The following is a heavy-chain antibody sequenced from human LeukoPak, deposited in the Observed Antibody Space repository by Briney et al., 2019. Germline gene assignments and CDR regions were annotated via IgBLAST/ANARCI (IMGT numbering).Heavy chain of an antibody. CDR3: AGHGAGLFGELLRGFDY. CDR2: IYYSGST. Sequence: SETLSLTCTVPGGSISSYYWSWIRQPPGKGLEWIGYIYYSGSTNYNPSLKSRVTISVDTSKNQFSLKLSSVTAADTAVYYCAGHGAGLFGELLRGFDYWGQGTLVTVSS. D-gene: IGHD3-10*02. V-gene: IGHV4-59*08. CDR1: GGSISSYY. J-gene: IGHJ4*02.